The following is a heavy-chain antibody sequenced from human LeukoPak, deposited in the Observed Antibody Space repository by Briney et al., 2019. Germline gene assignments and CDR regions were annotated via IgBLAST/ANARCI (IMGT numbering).Heavy chain of an antibody. D-gene: IGHD3-10*01. CDR1: GGSISSYY. V-gene: IGHV4-59*12. Sequence: SETLSLTCTVSGGSISSYYWSWIRQPPGKGLEWIGYIYYSGSTNYNPSLKSRVTISVDTSKNQFSLKLSSVTAADTAMYYCARVHEMVRGVIIHYYYYYMDVWGKGTTVTISS. J-gene: IGHJ6*03. CDR2: IYYSGST. CDR3: ARVHEMVRGVIIHYYYYYMDV.